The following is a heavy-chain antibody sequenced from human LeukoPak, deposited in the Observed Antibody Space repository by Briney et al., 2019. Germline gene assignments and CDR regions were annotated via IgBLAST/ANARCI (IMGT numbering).Heavy chain of an antibody. J-gene: IGHJ4*02. CDR2: INHSGST. V-gene: IGHV4-34*01. CDR1: GGSFSGYY. CDR3: ARGRAVNWSPYYFDY. D-gene: IGHD1-1*01. Sequence: SETLSLTCAVYGGSFSGYYWSWIRQPPGKGLERIGEINHSGSTNYNPSLKSRVTISVDTSKNQFSLKLSSVTAADTAVYYCARGRAVNWSPYYFDYWGQGTLVTVSS.